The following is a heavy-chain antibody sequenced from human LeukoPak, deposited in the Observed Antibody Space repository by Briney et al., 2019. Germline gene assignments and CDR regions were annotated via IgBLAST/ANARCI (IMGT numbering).Heavy chain of an antibody. J-gene: IGHJ5*02. CDR2: IRSETYGGTA. CDR1: VFNFFDYA. Sequence: GGSLRLSCTTSVFNFFDYAMTGVREAPGRGLESVGFIRSETYGGTAAYAAAVKDRFTISRHDSKSIADLQMNSLKTEDTAVYYCTRAVHCRGGACSFDPWGQGTLVTVSS. D-gene: IGHD2-15*01. V-gene: IGHV3-49*04. CDR3: TRAVHCRGGACSFDP.